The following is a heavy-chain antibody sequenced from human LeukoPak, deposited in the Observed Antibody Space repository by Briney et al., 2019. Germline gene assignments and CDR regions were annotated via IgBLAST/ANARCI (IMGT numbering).Heavy chain of an antibody. D-gene: IGHD5-24*01. CDR1: GYSFTSYR. V-gene: IGHV5-51*01. CDR3: ASRKKGMATAGFDY. Sequence: GESLKISCEGSGYSFTSYRSGWVRQMPGKGLEWMGIIYPGDSDTRYSPSFQGQVTISAEKSISTAYLQWSSLKASDTALYYCASRKKGMATAGFDYWGQGTLVTVSS. CDR2: IYPGDSDT. J-gene: IGHJ4*02.